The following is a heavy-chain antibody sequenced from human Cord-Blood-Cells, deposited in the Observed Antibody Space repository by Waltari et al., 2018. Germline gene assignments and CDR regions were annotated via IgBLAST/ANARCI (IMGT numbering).Heavy chain of an antibody. Sequence: QLQLQESGPGLVKPSETLSLTCTVSGGSISSSSYYWGWIRQPPGKGLEWIGSIYYSGSTYYNPSLKSRVTISVDTSKNQFSLKLSSVTAADTAVYYCAREGSGYDFDYWGQGTLVTISS. J-gene: IGHJ4*02. D-gene: IGHD5-12*01. CDR1: GGSISSSSYY. V-gene: IGHV4-39*02. CDR2: IYYSGST. CDR3: AREGSGYDFDY.